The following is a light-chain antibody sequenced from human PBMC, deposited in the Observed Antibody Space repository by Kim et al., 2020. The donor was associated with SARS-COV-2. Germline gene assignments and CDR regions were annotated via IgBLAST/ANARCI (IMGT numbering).Light chain of an antibody. Sequence: APEERATRSCRASQSVSSSYLAWYQQKPGQAPRLLIYGASSRATGVPDRFSGSGSGTDFTLTITRLEPEDFAVYYCQQYGNSPHTFGQGTKVDIK. CDR3: QQYGNSPHT. CDR1: QSVSSSY. V-gene: IGKV3-20*01. J-gene: IGKJ1*01. CDR2: GAS.